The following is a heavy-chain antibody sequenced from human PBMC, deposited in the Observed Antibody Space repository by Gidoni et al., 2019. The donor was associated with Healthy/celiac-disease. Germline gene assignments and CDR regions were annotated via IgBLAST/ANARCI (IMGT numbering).Heavy chain of an antibody. CDR3: AKDPYYYDSSGSLGYYYYGMDV. V-gene: IGHV3-23*01. Sequence: EVQLLESGGGLVQPGGSLSLSCAASGFTFSSYAMSCVRQAPGKGLEWVSAISVSGGSTYYADTVKGRFTISRDNSKNTLYLQMNSLRAEDTAVYYCAKDPYYYDSSGSLGYYYYGMDVWGQGTTVTVSS. J-gene: IGHJ6*02. D-gene: IGHD3-22*01. CDR2: ISVSGGST. CDR1: GFTFSSYA.